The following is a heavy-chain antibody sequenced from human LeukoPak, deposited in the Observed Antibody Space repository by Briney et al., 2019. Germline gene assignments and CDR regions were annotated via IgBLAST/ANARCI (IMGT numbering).Heavy chain of an antibody. CDR3: ARGTSGYYG. CDR2: INHSGST. D-gene: IGHD3-3*01. J-gene: IGHJ4*02. V-gene: IGHV4-34*01. Sequence: SETLSLTRAVYGGSFSGYYWSWIRQPPGKGLEWIGEINHSGSTNYNPSLKSRVTISVDTSKNQFSLKLSSVTAADTAVYYCARGTSGYYGWGQGTLVTVSS. CDR1: GGSFSGYY.